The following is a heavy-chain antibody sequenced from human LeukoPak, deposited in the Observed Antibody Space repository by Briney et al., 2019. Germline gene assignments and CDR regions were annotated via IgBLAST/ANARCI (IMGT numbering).Heavy chain of an antibody. D-gene: IGHD2-21*02. Sequence: SLRLSCAASGFTFDEYAMHWVRQAPGKGLEWVSGISWNSGSIGYPDSVKGRITISKDNAKNSLYLQMNRLRAEDTALYSCAKDIEAYCGGDCYSFWFDPWGQGTLVTVSS. J-gene: IGHJ5*02. CDR2: ISWNSGSI. V-gene: IGHV3-9*01. CDR1: GFTFDEYA. CDR3: AKDIEAYCGGDCYSFWFDP.